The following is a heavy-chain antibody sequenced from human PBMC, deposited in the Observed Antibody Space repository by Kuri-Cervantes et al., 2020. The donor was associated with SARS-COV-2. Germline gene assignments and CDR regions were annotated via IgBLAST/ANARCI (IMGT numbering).Heavy chain of an antibody. J-gene: IGHJ4*02. D-gene: IGHD5-24*01. Sequence: SVKVSCKASGGTFSSYTISWVRQAPGQGLEWMGGIIPIFGTANYAQKFQGRVTITADKSTSTAYMELSSLRSEDTAVYYCARRRDGYHFDYWGQGTLVTVSS. CDR1: GGTFSSYT. CDR2: IIPIFGTA. CDR3: ARRRDGYHFDY. V-gene: IGHV1-69*06.